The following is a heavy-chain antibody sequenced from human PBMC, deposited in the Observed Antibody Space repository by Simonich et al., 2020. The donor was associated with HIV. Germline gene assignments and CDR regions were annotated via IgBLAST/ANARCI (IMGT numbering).Heavy chain of an antibody. CDR2: ISPNNGGT. J-gene: IGHJ3*02. V-gene: IGHV1-2*06. CDR1: GYTFTDYY. Sequence: QVQLVQSGAEVKKPGASVKVSCKASGYTFTDYYMHWVRQAPGQGLEWMRRISPNNGGTDYPQKFQGRVTMTRDTSISTVYMELSRLRSDDTAIYYCATHGPGSYSSALDIWGQGTMVTVSS. D-gene: IGHD1-26*01. CDR3: ATHGPGSYSSALDI.